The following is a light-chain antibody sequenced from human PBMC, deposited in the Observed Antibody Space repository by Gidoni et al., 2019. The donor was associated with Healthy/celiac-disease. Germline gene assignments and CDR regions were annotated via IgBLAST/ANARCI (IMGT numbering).Light chain of an antibody. V-gene: IGKV3-20*01. CDR3: QQNGSSPLT. Sequence: EIVLTQSPATLSLSPGERATLSCRASQSVSSSDLAWYQQRPGQAPRLLIYGASGRATVVPDRVSGSGSGTDFTLTISRLEHVDFAVYYCQQNGSSPLTFXGXTKVEIK. J-gene: IGKJ4*01. CDR1: QSVSSSD. CDR2: GAS.